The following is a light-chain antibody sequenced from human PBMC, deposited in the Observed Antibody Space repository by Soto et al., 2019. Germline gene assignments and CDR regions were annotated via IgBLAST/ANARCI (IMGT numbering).Light chain of an antibody. CDR3: QMYNSSPLT. CDR2: AAS. V-gene: IGKV1-27*01. J-gene: IGKJ4*01. Sequence: DIQMTQSPSSLSASLGDRITITCRASPGIGVYLAWFQQKPGNVPKLLIYAASTLQSGVPSRFSGSGSGTDFTLTISSLQPEDVASYYCQMYNSSPLTFGGGTKVEIK. CDR1: PGIGVY.